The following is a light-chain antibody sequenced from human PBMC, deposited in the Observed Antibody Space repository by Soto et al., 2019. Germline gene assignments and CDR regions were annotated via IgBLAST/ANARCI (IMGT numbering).Light chain of an antibody. CDR1: QSVSSIY. V-gene: IGKV3-20*01. J-gene: IGKJ4*01. CDR2: GAS. Sequence: EIVLTQSPGTLSLSPGERATLSCRASQSVSSIYLAWYQQKPGQAPRLLIYGASIRATGIPDRFTGSGSGTDFTLTISRLEPEDFAVYYCQQYGSSPLTFGGGTKVDI. CDR3: QQYGSSPLT.